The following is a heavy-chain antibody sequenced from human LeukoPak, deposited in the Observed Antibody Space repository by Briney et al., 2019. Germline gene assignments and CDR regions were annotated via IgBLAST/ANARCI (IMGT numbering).Heavy chain of an antibody. D-gene: IGHD3-16*01. CDR3: ARDIWGSNPYGMDV. CDR2: ISAYNGNT. J-gene: IGHJ6*02. V-gene: IGHV1-18*01. CDR1: GYTFTSYG. Sequence: ASVKVSCKASGYTFTSYGISWVRQAPGQGPEWMGWISAYNGNTNYAQKLQGRVTMTTDTSTSTAYMELRSLRSDDTAVYYCARDIWGSNPYGMDVWGQGTTVTVSS.